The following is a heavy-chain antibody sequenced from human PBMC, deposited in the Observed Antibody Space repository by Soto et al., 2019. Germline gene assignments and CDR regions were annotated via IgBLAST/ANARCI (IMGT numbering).Heavy chain of an antibody. Sequence: QVQLEQSGAEVKKPGASVKVSCKASGYRFSGYYMHWVRPAPGQVLEWMGWLNPNSGGTNYAQKFQGRVTMTRDTSSSTTYMEVSRLRADDTAVYYCASPEGLSHWGQGTLVTVSS. J-gene: IGHJ4*02. CDR3: ASPEGLSH. CDR1: GYRFSGYY. V-gene: IGHV1-2*02. CDR2: LNPNSGGT.